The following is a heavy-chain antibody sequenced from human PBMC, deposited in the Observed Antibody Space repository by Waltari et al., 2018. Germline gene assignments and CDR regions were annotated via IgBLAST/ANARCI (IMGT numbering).Heavy chain of an antibody. D-gene: IGHD3-10*01. J-gene: IGHJ4*02. V-gene: IGHV4-39*01. Sequence: QLQLQESGPGLVKPSATLSLTCTVPGGSISSTSYYWGWISQPPGKGLEWIGSIYYSGITYYNPSLKSRVTISVDTSKNQFSLKLSSVTAADPAVYYCARLRIYSYSQYYFYYWGQGTLLTVSS. CDR3: ARLRIYSYSQYYFYY. CDR2: IYYSGIT. CDR1: GGSISSTSYY.